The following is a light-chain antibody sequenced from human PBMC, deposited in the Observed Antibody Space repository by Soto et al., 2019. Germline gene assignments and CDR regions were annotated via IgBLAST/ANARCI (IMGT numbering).Light chain of an antibody. CDR1: SSDVGGYNY. V-gene: IGLV2-14*01. J-gene: IGLJ2*01. CDR2: DVS. CDR3: SSYTSSSTLVL. Sequence: QSVLTQPASVSGSPGRSITISCTGTSSDVGGYNYVTWYQQHPGKAPKLMIYDVSNRPSGVSNRFSGSKSGNTASLTISGLQAEDEADYYCSSYTSSSTLVLFGGGTKVTVL.